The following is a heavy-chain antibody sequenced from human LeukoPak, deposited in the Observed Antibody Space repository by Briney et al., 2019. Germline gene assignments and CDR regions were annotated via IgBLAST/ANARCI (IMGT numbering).Heavy chain of an antibody. V-gene: IGHV4-31*03. CDR1: GGSISSGGYF. J-gene: IGHJ4*02. CDR3: ARGQGDYGEYYFDY. Sequence: KPSETLSLTCTVSGGSISSGGYFWSWLRQHPGKGLEWIGYIYYKGNTYYNPSLRSRVTISVDTSKNQFSAKLNSVTAADTAVHYCARGQGDYGEYYFDYWGQGTLVTVSS. D-gene: IGHD4-17*01. CDR2: IYYKGNT.